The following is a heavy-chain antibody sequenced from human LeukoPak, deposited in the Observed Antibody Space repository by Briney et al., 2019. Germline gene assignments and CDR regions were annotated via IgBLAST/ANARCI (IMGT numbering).Heavy chain of an antibody. Sequence: PGRSLRLSCAASGFTFSNNGMHWVRQAPGKGLEWVTFIRYDGNKKYYADSVKGRFTISRDNSKNTLYLQMNSLRAEDTAVYYCAKDRSSWLLDYWGQGTLVTVSS. J-gene: IGHJ4*02. D-gene: IGHD6-13*01. CDR1: GFTFSNNG. CDR3: AKDRSSWLLDY. CDR2: IRYDGNKK. V-gene: IGHV3-30*02.